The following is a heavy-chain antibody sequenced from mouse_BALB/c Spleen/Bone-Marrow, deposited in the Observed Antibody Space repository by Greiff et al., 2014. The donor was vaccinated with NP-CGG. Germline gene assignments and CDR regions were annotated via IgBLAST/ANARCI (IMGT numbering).Heavy chain of an antibody. D-gene: IGHD1-1*01. V-gene: IGHV14-3*02. CDR3: ARYYRYYYAMDY. CDR1: GFNIKDTY. CDR2: IDPANGNT. J-gene: IGHJ4*01. Sequence: VQLKESGAELVKPGASVKLSCTASGFNIKDTYMHWVKQRPEQGLEWIGRIDPANGNTKYDPKFQGKATITADTYSNTAYLQLSSLTSEDTAVYYCARYYRYYYAMDYWGQGTSVTVSS.